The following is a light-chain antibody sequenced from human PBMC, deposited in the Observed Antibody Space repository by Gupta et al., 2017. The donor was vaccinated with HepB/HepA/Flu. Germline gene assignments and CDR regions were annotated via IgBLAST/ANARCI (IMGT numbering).Light chain of an antibody. CDR3: SSYTSSSTVV. J-gene: IGLJ2*01. CDR1: SRDVGGYNY. CDR2: DVS. Sequence: QSALTQPASVSGSPGQSITISCTGTSRDVGGYNYVSWYQQHPGKAPKLMIYDVSNRPAGVANRFSGSKSGNTASLTISGLQAEDEADYYCSSYTSSSTVVFGGGTKLTGL. V-gene: IGLV2-14*03.